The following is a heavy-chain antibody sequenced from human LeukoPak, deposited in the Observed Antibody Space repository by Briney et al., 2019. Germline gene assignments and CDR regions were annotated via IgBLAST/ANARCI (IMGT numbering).Heavy chain of an antibody. V-gene: IGHV3-33*01. Sequence: PGGSLRLSCAASGFTFGSSGMHWVRQAPGRGLEWVAVIWYDGSNKYYGDSVKGRFTISRDNSKNTLYLQMDSLRAEDTAVYYCARDLKTGYGAFDIWGQGTMVTVSS. D-gene: IGHD5-12*01. CDR3: ARDLKTGYGAFDI. CDR1: GFTFGSSG. CDR2: IWYDGSNK. J-gene: IGHJ3*02.